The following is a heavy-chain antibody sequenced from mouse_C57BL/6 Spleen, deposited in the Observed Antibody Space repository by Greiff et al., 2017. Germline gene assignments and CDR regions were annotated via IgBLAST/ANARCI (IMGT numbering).Heavy chain of an antibody. CDR2: IDPNSGGT. J-gene: IGHJ4*01. D-gene: IGHD2-3*01. Sequence: QVQLQQPGAELVKPGASVKLSCKASGYTFTSYWMHWVKQRPGRGLEWIGRIDPNSGGTKYHEKFKSKATLTVDKPSSTAYMQLSILTSEDSAVYYIARLDDGYYLGAMDYWGQGTSVTVSS. CDR3: ARLDDGYYLGAMDY. CDR1: GYTFTSYW. V-gene: IGHV1-72*01.